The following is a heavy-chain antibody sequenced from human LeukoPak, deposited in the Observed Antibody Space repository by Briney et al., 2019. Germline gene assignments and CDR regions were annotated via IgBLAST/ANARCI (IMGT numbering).Heavy chain of an antibody. CDR2: IKQDGSEK. J-gene: IGHJ6*03. CDR1: GFTFSSYW. D-gene: IGHD3-3*01. CDR3: ARVIRGPVLEYMDV. V-gene: IGHV3-7*01. Sequence: GGSLRLSCAASGFTFSSYWMSWVRQAPGKGLEWVANIKQDGSEKYYVDSVKGRFTISRDNAKNSLYLQMNSLRAEDTAVYYCARVIRGPVLEYMDVWGKGTTVTVSS.